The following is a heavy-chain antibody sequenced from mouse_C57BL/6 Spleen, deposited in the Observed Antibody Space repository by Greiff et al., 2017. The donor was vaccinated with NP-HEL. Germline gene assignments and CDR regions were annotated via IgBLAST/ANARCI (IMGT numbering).Heavy chain of an antibody. CDR2: INPGSGGT. CDR1: GYAFTNYL. J-gene: IGHJ1*03. V-gene: IGHV1-54*01. D-gene: IGHD1-3*01. CDR3: ARSTKINFYWYFDV. Sequence: VQLQQSGAELVRPGTSVKVSCKASGYAFTNYLIEWVKQRPGQGLEWIGVINPGSGGTNYNEKFKGKATLTADKSSSTAYMQLSSLTSEDSAVYFCARSTKINFYWYFDVWGTGTTVTVAS.